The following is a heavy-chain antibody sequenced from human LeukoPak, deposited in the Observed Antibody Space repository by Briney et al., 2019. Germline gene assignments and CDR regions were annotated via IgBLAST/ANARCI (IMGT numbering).Heavy chain of an antibody. D-gene: IGHD2-2*01. CDR2: ISGSGGST. CDR1: GFTFSSYA. V-gene: IGHV3-23*01. CDR3: AKADCSSTSCHFYFDY. Sequence: GGSLRLSCAASGFTFSSYAMSWVRRAPGKELEWVSAISGSGGSTYYADSVKGRFSISRDNSKNTLYLQMNSLRAEDTAVYYCAKADCSSTSCHFYFDYWGQGTLVTVSS. J-gene: IGHJ4*02.